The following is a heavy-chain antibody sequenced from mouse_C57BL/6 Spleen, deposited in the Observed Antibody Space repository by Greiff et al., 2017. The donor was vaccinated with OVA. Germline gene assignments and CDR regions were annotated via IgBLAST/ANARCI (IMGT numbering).Heavy chain of an antibody. D-gene: IGHD2-5*01. CDR3: ARSRGPYSKDD. V-gene: IGHV1-55*01. Sequence: QVQLKQPGAELVKPGASVKMSCKASGYTFTSYWITWVKQRPGQGLEWIGDIYPGSGSTNYNEKFKSKATLTVDTSSSTAYMQLSSLTSEDAAVYYCARSRGPYSKDDWGKGTTLTVSS. CDR2: IYPGSGST. J-gene: IGHJ2*01. CDR1: GYTFTSYW.